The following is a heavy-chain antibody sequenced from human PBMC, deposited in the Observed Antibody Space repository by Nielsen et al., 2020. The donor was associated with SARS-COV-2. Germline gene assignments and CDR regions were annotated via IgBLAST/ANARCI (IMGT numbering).Heavy chain of an antibody. CDR1: GFTFDDYA. CDR2: ISWNSGSI. V-gene: IGHV3-9*01. D-gene: IGHD3-10*01. CDR3: ANDRGY. Sequence: GGSLRLSCAASGFTFDDYAMHWVRQAPGKGLEWVSGISWNSGSIGYADSVKGRFTISRDNAKNSLYLQMNSLRAEDTALYYCANDRGYWGQGTLVTVSS. J-gene: IGHJ4*02.